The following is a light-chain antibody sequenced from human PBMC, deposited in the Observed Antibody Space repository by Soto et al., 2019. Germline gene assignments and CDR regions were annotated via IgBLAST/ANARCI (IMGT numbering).Light chain of an antibody. CDR1: QSFSSN. J-gene: IGKJ1*01. Sequence: EIVMTQSPATLSVSPGERATLSCRASQSFSSNLAWYQQKPGQAPRLLIYGASTRATGIPARFSGSGSGTEFTLTISSLQSEDFAVYFCQHCNNWPRTFGQGTKVEIK. CDR2: GAS. V-gene: IGKV3D-15*01. CDR3: QHCNNWPRT.